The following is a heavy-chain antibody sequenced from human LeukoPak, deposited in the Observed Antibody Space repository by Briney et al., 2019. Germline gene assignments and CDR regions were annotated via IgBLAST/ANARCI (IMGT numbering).Heavy chain of an antibody. Sequence: GASVTVSCKVSGYTLTELSMHWVRQAPGKGLEWMGGFYPEDGETIYAQKFQGRVTMTEDTSTDTAYMELSSLRSEDTAVYYCATLYSWNPTARLTNYWGQGTLVTVSS. J-gene: IGHJ4*02. CDR1: GYTLTELS. D-gene: IGHD1-20*01. V-gene: IGHV1-24*01. CDR2: FYPEDGET. CDR3: ATLYSWNPTARLTNY.